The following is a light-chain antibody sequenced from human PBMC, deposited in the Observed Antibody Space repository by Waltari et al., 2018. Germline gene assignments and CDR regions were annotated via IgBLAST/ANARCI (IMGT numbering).Light chain of an antibody. CDR2: KVS. CDR1: QSLVHRDGNTC. V-gene: IGKV2-30*02. J-gene: IGKJ1*01. CDR3: MQGRDGPPWT. Sequence: DVVMTQSPLSLPVTLGQPASISCRSSQSLVHRDGNTCLSWFQQRPSQSPRRLIDKVSNRDSGGPDRFSGRESGTEFTLKISRVEAEDVGVYYCMQGRDGPPWTFGQGTKVEI.